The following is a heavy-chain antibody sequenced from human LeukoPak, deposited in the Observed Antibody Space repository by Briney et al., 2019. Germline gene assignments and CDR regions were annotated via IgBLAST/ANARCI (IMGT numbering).Heavy chain of an antibody. CDR3: ARGNEDFDY. CDR2: IKQDGSEK. V-gene: IGHV3-7*01. CDR1: GFTFSSYS. Sequence: GGSLRLSCAASGFTFSSYSMSWVRQAPGKGLEWVANIKQDGSEKYYVDSVKGRFTISRDNAKNSLYLQMNSLRAEDTAVYYRARGNEDFDYWGQGNLVTVSS. J-gene: IGHJ4*02.